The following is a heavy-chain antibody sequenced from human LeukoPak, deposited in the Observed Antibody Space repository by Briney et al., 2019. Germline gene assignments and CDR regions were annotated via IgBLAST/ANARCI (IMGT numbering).Heavy chain of an antibody. CDR1: GFPFSDYS. D-gene: IGHD1-1*01. CDR2: IGISSGNT. J-gene: IGHJ4*02. Sequence: GGSPRLSCTASGFPFSDYSMNWVRQAPGKGLEWISYIGISSGNTKYADSVKGRFTISADNARNSLYLQMNSLRVEDTAVYYCARDHNYAFDNWGQGTLVSVSS. CDR3: ARDHNYAFDN. V-gene: IGHV3-48*04.